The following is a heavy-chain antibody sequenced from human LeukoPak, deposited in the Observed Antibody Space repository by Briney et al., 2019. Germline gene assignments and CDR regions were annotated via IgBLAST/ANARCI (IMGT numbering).Heavy chain of an antibody. Sequence: GGSLRLSCATSGFTFSTYGMHWVRQAPGKGLEWVAFIWFDGSNEDYADSVKGRFTISRDNSKNTLYLQMNSLRAEDTAVYYCAKGSAAGDIVVVPAAIPFDPWGQGTLVTVSS. CDR2: IWFDGSNE. V-gene: IGHV3-30*02. CDR3: AKGSAAGDIVVVPAAIPFDP. D-gene: IGHD2-2*02. CDR1: GFTFSTYG. J-gene: IGHJ5*02.